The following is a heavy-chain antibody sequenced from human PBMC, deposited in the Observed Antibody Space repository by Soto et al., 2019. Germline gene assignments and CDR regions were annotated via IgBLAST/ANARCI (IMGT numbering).Heavy chain of an antibody. Sequence: EVQLLESGGGLVQPGGSLRLSCVASGFPFSNFAMSWVRQAPGKGLEWVSVITSSSDSTYFADSVRGRFTISRDNSKNTLYLQLNSLRAEDTDIYYCTTGPFIAGDYWGQGTPVTVTS. V-gene: IGHV3-23*01. CDR2: ITSSSDST. D-gene: IGHD1-1*01. CDR1: GFPFSNFA. CDR3: TTGPFIAGDY. J-gene: IGHJ4*02.